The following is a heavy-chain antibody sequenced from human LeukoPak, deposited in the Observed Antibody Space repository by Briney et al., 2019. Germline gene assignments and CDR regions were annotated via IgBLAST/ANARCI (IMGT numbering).Heavy chain of an antibody. CDR3: ASRGPWFGELLGYYMDV. CDR1: GFTVSSNY. J-gene: IGHJ6*03. CDR2: IYSGGST. D-gene: IGHD3-10*01. V-gene: IGHV3-53*01. Sequence: GGSLRLSCAASGFTVSSNYMSWVRQAPGKGLEWVSVIYSGGSTYYADSVKGRFTISRDNSKNTLYLQMNNLRAEDTAVYYCASRGPWFGELLGYYMDVWGKGTTVTISS.